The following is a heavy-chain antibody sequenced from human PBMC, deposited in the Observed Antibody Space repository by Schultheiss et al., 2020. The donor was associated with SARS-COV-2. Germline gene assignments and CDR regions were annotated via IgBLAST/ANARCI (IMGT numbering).Heavy chain of an antibody. CDR3: VKDQGIAARPYGMDV. V-gene: IGHV3-48*01. Sequence: GGSLRLSCAASGFTFSSYSMNWVRQAPGKGLEWVSYISSSSSTIYYADSVKGRFTISRDNSKNTLYLQMSSLRAEDTAVYYCVKDQGIAARPYGMDVWGQGTTVTVSS. CDR2: ISSSSSTI. D-gene: IGHD6-6*01. J-gene: IGHJ6*02. CDR1: GFTFSSYS.